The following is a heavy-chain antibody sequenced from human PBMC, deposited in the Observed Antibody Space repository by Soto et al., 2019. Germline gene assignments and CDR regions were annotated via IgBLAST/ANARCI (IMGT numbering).Heavy chain of an antibody. J-gene: IGHJ4*02. D-gene: IGHD3-22*01. CDR3: ARGVSYYYDSSGRGYYFDY. Sequence: AASVKVSCKASGGTFSSYAISWVRQAPGQGLEWMGGIIPIFGTANYAQKFQGRVTITADESTSTAYMELSSLRSEDTAVYYCARGVSYYYDSSGRGYYFDYWGQGTLVTVSS. V-gene: IGHV1-69*13. CDR1: GGTFSSYA. CDR2: IIPIFGTA.